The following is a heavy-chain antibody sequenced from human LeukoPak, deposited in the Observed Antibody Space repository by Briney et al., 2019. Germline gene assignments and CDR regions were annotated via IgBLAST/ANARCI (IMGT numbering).Heavy chain of an antibody. J-gene: IGHJ4*02. CDR2: IYPGDSDT. Sequence: GESLKISCKGSGYSFTNYWIGWVRQMPGKGLEWMGIIYPGDSDTRYSPSFQGQVTISADKSISTAYLQWSSLKASDTAMYYCASMVAAAGRAFDYWGQGTLVTVSS. CDR1: GYSFTNYW. D-gene: IGHD6-13*01. CDR3: ASMVAAAGRAFDY. V-gene: IGHV5-51*01.